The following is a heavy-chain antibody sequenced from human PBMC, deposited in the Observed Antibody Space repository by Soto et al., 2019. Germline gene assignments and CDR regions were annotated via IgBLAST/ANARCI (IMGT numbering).Heavy chain of an antibody. J-gene: IGHJ4*02. CDR3: ARHLDSGTYPLDY. CDR1: GYTFTSYG. V-gene: IGHV4-59*08. Sequence: SCKASGYTFTSYGISWIRHPPGKGLEWIGYIHNSGETNANPSHSGRATISVDTSSNQFSLKLNSVTAADTAVYYCARHLDSGTYPLDYWGQGTLVTVSS. D-gene: IGHD3-10*01. CDR2: IHNSGET.